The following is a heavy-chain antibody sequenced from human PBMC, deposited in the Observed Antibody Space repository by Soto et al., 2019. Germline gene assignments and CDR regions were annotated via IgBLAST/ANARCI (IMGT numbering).Heavy chain of an antibody. Sequence: ASVKVSCKASGYTFTSYGISWVRQAPGQGLEWMGWISAYNGNTNYAQKLQGRVTMTTDTSTSTAYMELRSLRSDDTAVYYCARALVLRLGPYYYDSSGYYPDYWGQGTLVTVSS. CDR3: ARALVLRLGPYYYDSSGYYPDY. D-gene: IGHD3-22*01. J-gene: IGHJ4*02. CDR2: ISAYNGNT. CDR1: GYTFTSYG. V-gene: IGHV1-18*04.